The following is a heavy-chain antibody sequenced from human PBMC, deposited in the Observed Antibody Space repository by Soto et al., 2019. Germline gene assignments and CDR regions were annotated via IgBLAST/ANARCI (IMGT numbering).Heavy chain of an antibody. V-gene: IGHV4-59*08. Sequence: PSETLSLTCTVSGGSISSYYWSWIRQPPGKGLEWIGYIYYSGSTYYNPSLKSRVAISVDTSKNHFSLKLSSVTAADTAVYYCASRKSSPYFDYWGQGTLVTVSS. CDR2: IYYSGST. CDR1: GGSISSYY. J-gene: IGHJ4*02. D-gene: IGHD3-10*01. CDR3: ASRKSSPYFDY.